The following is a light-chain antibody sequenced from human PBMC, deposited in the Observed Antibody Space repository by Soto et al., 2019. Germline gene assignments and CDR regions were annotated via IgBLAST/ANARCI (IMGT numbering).Light chain of an antibody. V-gene: IGKV3-20*01. CDR2: GAS. J-gene: IGKJ1*01. CDR3: QQYDSSPRT. CDR1: QSVAGTN. Sequence: EIVLTQSPGTLSLSPGERATLSCRASQSVAGTNLAWYQQKPGQGPRLLIYGASFRATGIPDRFSGSGSGTDFTLTISRLEPEDCAVYYCQQYDSSPRTFGQGTRVEIK.